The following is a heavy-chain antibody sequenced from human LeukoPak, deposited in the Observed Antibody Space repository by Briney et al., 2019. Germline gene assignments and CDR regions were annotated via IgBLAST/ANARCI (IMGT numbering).Heavy chain of an antibody. CDR1: GYTFTGYY. CDR3: ARVQSGAIAAAGTLDY. J-gene: IGHJ4*02. D-gene: IGHD6-13*01. CDR2: INPNSGGT. Sequence: GASVKVSCKASGYTFTGYYMHWVRQAPGQGLEWMGWINPNSGGTNYAQKFQGRVTMTRDTSISTAYMELSRLRSDDTAVYYCARVQSGAIAAAGTLDYWGQGTLVTVSS. V-gene: IGHV1-2*02.